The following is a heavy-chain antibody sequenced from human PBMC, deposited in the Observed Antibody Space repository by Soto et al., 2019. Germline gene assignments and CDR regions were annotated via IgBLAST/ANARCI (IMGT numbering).Heavy chain of an antibody. D-gene: IGHD6-6*01. Sequence: SETLSLTCAVYGGSFSGYYWSWIRQPPGKGLEWIGEINHSGSTNYNPSLKSRVTISVDTSKNQFSLKLSSVTAADTAVYYCARGGLEYSSVYYFDYWGPGTLVTVSS. CDR1: GGSFSGYY. J-gene: IGHJ4*02. CDR3: ARGGLEYSSVYYFDY. CDR2: INHSGST. V-gene: IGHV4-34*01.